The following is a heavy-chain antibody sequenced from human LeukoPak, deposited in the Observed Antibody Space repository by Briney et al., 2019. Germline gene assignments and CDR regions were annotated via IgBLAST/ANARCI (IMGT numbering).Heavy chain of an antibody. CDR2: IYWDDDK. Sequence: SGPTLVKPTQTLTLPCTFSGFSLSTSGVGVGWIRQPPGKALEWLALIYWDDDKRYSPSLKSRLTITKDTAKNQVVITMTNMDPVDTATYYCAHRLEMATMYYFDYWGQGTLVTVSS. D-gene: IGHD5-24*01. CDR1: GFSLSTSGVG. J-gene: IGHJ4*02. V-gene: IGHV2-5*02. CDR3: AHRLEMATMYYFDY.